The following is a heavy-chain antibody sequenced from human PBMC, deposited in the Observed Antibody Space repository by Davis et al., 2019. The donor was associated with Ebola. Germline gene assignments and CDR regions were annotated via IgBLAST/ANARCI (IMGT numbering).Heavy chain of an antibody. J-gene: IGHJ6*04. V-gene: IGHV4-4*02. Sequence: MPSETLSLTCAVSGGSISSSNWWSWVRQPPGKGLEWIGEINHSGSTNYNPSLKSRVTISVDTSKNQFSLKLSSVTATDTAVYYCARYPALVPTRYGMDVWGKGTTVTVSS. D-gene: IGHD6-13*01. CDR2: INHSGST. CDR1: GGSISSSNW. CDR3: ARYPALVPTRYGMDV.